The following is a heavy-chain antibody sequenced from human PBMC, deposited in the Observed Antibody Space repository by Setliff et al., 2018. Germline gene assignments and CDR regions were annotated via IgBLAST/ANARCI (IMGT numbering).Heavy chain of an antibody. CDR1: EFTFSSYG. CDR3: AKGDGYYDVWGGYHDAFDI. CDR2: IWYDGSNK. V-gene: IGHV3-33*06. Sequence: HPGGSLRLSCAASEFTFSSYGMHWVRQAPGKGLEWVAVIWYDGSNKYYADSVKGRFTISRDNSKNTLYLQMNSLRAEDTAVSYCAKGDGYYDVWGGYHDAFDIWGQGTRVTVSS. D-gene: IGHD3-3*01. J-gene: IGHJ3*02.